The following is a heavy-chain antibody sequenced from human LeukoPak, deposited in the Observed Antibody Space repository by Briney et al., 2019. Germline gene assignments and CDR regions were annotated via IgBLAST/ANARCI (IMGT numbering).Heavy chain of an antibody. CDR2: ISGSGGST. J-gene: IGHJ4*02. V-gene: IGHV3-23*01. D-gene: IGHD2-15*01. Sequence: PGGSLRLSCAASGFTFSSYAMSWVRQAPGKGLDWVSAISGSGGSTYYADSVKGRFTISRDNSKNTLYLQMNSLRAEDTAVYYCATGYCSGGSCYSDWGQGTLVTVSS. CDR1: GFTFSSYA. CDR3: ATGYCSGGSCYSD.